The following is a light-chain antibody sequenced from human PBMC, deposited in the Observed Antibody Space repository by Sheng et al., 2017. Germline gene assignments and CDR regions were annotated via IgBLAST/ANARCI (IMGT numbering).Light chain of an antibody. CDR1: SSNIGNNY. Sequence: QSVLTQPPSVSAAPGQKVTISCSGSSSNIGNNYVSWYQHLSGRAPKLLIYDDYERPSGISDRFSGSKSASSATLAITGLQTGDEAIYYCGTWDTSVGGVFGTGTKVSVL. V-gene: IGLV1-51*01. J-gene: IGLJ1*01. CDR2: DDY. CDR3: GTWDTSVGGV.